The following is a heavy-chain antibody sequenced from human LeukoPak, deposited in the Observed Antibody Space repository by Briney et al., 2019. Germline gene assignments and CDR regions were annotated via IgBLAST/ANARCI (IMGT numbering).Heavy chain of an antibody. CDR3: AKELNRLVCYYYYGMDV. J-gene: IGHJ6*02. CDR2: ISYDGSNE. Sequence: GGSLRLSCAASRFTFSSYGMHWVRQAPGKGLEWVALISYDGSNEYYADSVKGRFTIFRDNSKNTLYLQMNSLRADDTAVYYCAKELNRLVCYYYYGMDVWGQGTTVTVSS. CDR1: RFTFSSYG. V-gene: IGHV3-30*18. D-gene: IGHD6-19*01.